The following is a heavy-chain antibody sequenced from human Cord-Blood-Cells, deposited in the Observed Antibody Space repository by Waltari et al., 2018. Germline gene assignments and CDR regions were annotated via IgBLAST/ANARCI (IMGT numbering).Heavy chain of an antibody. V-gene: IGHV1-69*12. CDR3: ARVSLAGIQLWFDY. D-gene: IGHD5-18*01. CDR1: AGPFSRSA. Sequence: VQLVQSGAEVKEPGSSVKVSCKASAGPFSRSAIRWVRPAPGQGLEWMGGIIPIFGTANYAQKFQGRVTITADESTSTAYMELSSLRSEDTAVYYCARVSLAGIQLWFDYWGQGTLVTVSS. J-gene: IGHJ4*02. CDR2: IIPIFGTA.